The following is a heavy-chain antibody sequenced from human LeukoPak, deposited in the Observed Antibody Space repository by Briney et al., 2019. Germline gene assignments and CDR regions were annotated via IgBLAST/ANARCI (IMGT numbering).Heavy chain of an antibody. CDR3: ARDYDWAFDF. D-gene: IGHD3-9*01. V-gene: IGHV4-39*02. J-gene: IGHJ4*02. CDR2: IFLSGST. Sequence: PSETLSLTCTVSGGSISSSSYYWGWIRQPPGKGLEWIGGIFLSGSTYYNPSLKSRVTISVDTSKNQFSLKLSSVTATDTAVYYCARDYDWAFDFWGQGTRVTVSS. CDR1: GGSISSSSYY.